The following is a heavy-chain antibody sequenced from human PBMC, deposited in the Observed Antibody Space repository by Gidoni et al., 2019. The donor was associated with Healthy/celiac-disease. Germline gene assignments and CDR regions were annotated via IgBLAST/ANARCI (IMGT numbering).Heavy chain of an antibody. D-gene: IGHD6-19*01. V-gene: IGHV4-39*01. CDR3: ARQTIAVVYYYGMDV. CDR2: IYYSGST. J-gene: IGHJ6*02. Sequence: QLQLQESGPGLVKPSETLSLTCTVSGGSISRSSYYWGWIRQPPGKGLEWIGSIYYSGSTYYNPSLKSRVTISVDTSKNQFSLKLSSVTAADTAVYYCARQTIAVVYYYGMDVWGQGTTVTVSS. CDR1: GGSISRSSYY.